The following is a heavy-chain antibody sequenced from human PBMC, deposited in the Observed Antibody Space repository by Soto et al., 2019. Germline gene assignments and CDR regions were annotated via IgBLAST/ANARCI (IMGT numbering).Heavy chain of an antibody. J-gene: IGHJ6*02. D-gene: IGHD3-16*02. CDR2: IWYDGSNK. V-gene: IGHV3-33*01. CDR3: ARGGDDYVWGSYRQDV. Sequence: QVQLVESGGGVVQPGRSLRLSCAASGFTFSSYGMHWVRQAPGKGLEWVAVIWYDGSNKYYADSVKGRFTISRDNSKNTLYLQMNSLRAEDTAVYYCARGGDDYVWGSYRQDVWGQGTTVTVSS. CDR1: GFTFSSYG.